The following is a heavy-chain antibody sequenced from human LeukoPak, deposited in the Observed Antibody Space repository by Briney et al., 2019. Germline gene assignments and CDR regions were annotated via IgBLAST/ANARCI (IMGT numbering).Heavy chain of an antibody. Sequence: GGSLRLSCTASGFTFGDYAMSWFRQAPGKGLEWVGFIRSKDYGGTIEYAASVKGRFTISRDNAKNTLYLQMSSLRAEDTAVYYCARDVGTWGQGILVTVSS. CDR1: GFTFGDYA. CDR2: IRSKDYGGTI. D-gene: IGHD7-27*01. V-gene: IGHV3-49*03. J-gene: IGHJ5*02. CDR3: ARDVGT.